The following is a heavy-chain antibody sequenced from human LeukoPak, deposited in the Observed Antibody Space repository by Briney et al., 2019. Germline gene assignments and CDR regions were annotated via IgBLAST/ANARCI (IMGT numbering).Heavy chain of an antibody. CDR1: GFTFSNYA. CDR2: INVSGGST. Sequence: GGSLRLSCAASGFTFSNYAMSWVRQAPGKGLEWVSGINVSGGSTFYADSVRGRFTISRDNSKNTLYLQMNSLRAEDTAVYYCARDPQYGSGSYWGQGTLVTVSS. D-gene: IGHD3-10*01. J-gene: IGHJ4*02. CDR3: ARDPQYGSGSY. V-gene: IGHV3-23*01.